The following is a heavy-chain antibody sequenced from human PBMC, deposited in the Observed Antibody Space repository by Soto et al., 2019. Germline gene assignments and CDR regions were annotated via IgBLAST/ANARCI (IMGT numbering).Heavy chain of an antibody. V-gene: IGHV3-30-3*01. CDR2: VSHDGTKE. CDR3: ARESTITHFDH. D-gene: IGHD5-12*01. CDR1: DLVFYDYP. Sequence: QIQLVESGGGVVLPGRSLRLSCAASDLVFYDYPIHWVRQAPGKGLEWVAVVSHDGTKEYYSDSVKGRFSISRDNSNNTAFLQMNSLRAEDTAIYYCARESTITHFDHWGQGTLVTVSS. J-gene: IGHJ4*02.